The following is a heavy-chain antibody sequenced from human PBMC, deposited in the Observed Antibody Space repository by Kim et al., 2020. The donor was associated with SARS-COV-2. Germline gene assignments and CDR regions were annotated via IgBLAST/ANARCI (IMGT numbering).Heavy chain of an antibody. V-gene: IGHV4-34*01. Sequence: SETLSLTCAVYGGSFSAYSWIWIRQAPGKGLEWIGEVNHSGITKYHPSLKSRVTISVDTSKNQFSLKLPSVTAADTAVFYCARGRAGVVPSPILGLGPYYYYDAMDVWGQGTTVTVS. CDR3: ARGRAGVVPSPILGLGPYYYYDAMDV. CDR2: VNHSGIT. J-gene: IGHJ6*02. CDR1: GGSFSAYS. D-gene: IGHD3-3*01.